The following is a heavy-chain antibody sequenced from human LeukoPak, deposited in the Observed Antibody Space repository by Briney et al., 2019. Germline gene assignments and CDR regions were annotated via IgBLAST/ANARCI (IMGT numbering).Heavy chain of an antibody. CDR3: ARDPERGSYFDY. CDR1: GFSFSSYW. CDR2: INQDASEK. V-gene: IGHV3-7*01. D-gene: IGHD3-10*01. J-gene: IGHJ4*02. Sequence: PGGSLRLSCAASGFSFSSYWMTWVRQAPGKGLEWVATINQDASEKYYMASVKGRFTISRDNAKNSLYLQVNSLRAEDTAVCYCARDPERGSYFDYWGRGTLVTVSS.